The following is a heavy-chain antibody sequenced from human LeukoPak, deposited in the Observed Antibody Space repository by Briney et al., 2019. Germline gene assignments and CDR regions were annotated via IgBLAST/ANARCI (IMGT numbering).Heavy chain of an antibody. CDR3: ARVPIYGDQAFDS. D-gene: IGHD4-17*01. CDR1: GFTFNSYW. CDR2: INVDGSSR. J-gene: IGHJ4*02. Sequence: GGSLRLSCAASGFTFNSYWMHWVRQAPGKGLVWVSRINVDGSSRDYADSVEGRFSISRDNAKKMVYLQMNSLRAEDTAVYYCARVPIYGDQAFDSWGQGILVTVSS. V-gene: IGHV3-74*01.